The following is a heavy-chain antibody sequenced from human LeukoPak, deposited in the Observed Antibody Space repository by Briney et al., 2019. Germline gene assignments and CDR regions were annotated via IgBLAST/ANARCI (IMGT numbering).Heavy chain of an antibody. CDR1: GYSISSGYY. CDR3: ARLAPYDSSGYYYVAEYFQH. CDR2: IYHSGST. Sequence: TSETLSLTCAVSGYSISSGYYWGWIRQPPGKGLEWIGSIYHSGSTYYNPSLKRRVTISVDTSKNQFSLKLSSVTAADTAVYYCARLAPYDSSGYYYVAEYFQHWGQGTLVTVSS. V-gene: IGHV4-38-2*01. J-gene: IGHJ1*01. D-gene: IGHD3-22*01.